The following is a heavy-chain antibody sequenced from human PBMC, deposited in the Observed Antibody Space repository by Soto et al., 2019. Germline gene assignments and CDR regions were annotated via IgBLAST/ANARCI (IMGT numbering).Heavy chain of an antibody. CDR2: IDPSDSYT. J-gene: IGHJ6*02. Sequence: GESLNISCKGSGYSFTSYWISWVRQMPGKGLEWMGRIDPSDSYTNYSPSFQGHVTISADKSISTAYLQWSSLKASDTAMYYCARPGYYYGSGSYTYGMDVWGQGTTVTVSS. D-gene: IGHD3-10*01. CDR3: ARPGYYYGSGSYTYGMDV. CDR1: GYSFTSYW. V-gene: IGHV5-10-1*01.